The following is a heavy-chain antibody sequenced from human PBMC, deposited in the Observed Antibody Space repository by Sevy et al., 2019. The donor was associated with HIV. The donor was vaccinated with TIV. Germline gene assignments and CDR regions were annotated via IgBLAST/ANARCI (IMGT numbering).Heavy chain of an antibody. CDR3: AKDINRGCDGINCYPYYYYFYGLDV. Sequence: SLKISCAASGFPFNDHAMHWVRQVPGKGLEWVSGVSWNSRNIGYAVSVKGRFTISRDNANHFLYLEMNSLRPEDTAFYYCAKDINRGCDGINCYPYYYYFYGLDVWGQGTTVTVSS. V-gene: IGHV3-9*01. J-gene: IGHJ6*02. D-gene: IGHD2-21*01. CDR2: VSWNSRNI. CDR1: GFPFNDHA.